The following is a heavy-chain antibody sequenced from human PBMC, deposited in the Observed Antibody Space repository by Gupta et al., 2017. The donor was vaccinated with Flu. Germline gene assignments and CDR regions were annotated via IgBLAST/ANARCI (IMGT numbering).Heavy chain of an antibody. CDR2: ISWKSGSL. CDR3: TKNSESLLSLDSVCDY. CDR1: GFDFDHFA. V-gene: IGHV3-9*01. D-gene: IGHD3-3*01. J-gene: IGHJ4*02. Sequence: EVLLVESGGGWVRPGGSLKLSCAASGFDFDHFAMDWVRQVPGKGRAWVAGISWKSGSLGYAAPVKDRFIISRDNDRNSLYLELNTLRSEDTAFYYCTKNSESLLSLDSVCDYWGQGARVTVSS.